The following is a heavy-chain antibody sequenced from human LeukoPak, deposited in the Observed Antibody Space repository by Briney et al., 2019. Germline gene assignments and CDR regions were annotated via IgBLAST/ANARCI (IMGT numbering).Heavy chain of an antibody. V-gene: IGHV4-38-2*01. J-gene: IGHJ4*02. Sequence: SETLSLTCAVSGYSISSGYYWGWIRQPPGKGLEWIGSIYHSGSTYYNPSLKSRVTISVDTSKNQFSLKLSSVTAADTAVYCCARGRGGQWLANFDYWGQGTLVTVSS. D-gene: IGHD6-19*01. CDR1: GYSISSGYY. CDR2: IYHSGST. CDR3: ARGRGGQWLANFDY.